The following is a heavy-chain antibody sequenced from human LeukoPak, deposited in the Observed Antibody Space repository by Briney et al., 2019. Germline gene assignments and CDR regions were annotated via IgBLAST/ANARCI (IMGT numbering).Heavy chain of an antibody. CDR3: ATSVDGLVTIRTYFEH. J-gene: IGHJ4*02. V-gene: IGHV1-24*01. CDR2: FDPEDGET. D-gene: IGHD2/OR15-2a*01. CDR1: GYTLTELS. Sequence: ASVKVSCKVSGYTLTELSMHWVRQAPGKGLEWMGGFDPEDGETIYAQKFQGRVTMTEDTFTDTAYMELSGLRSEDTAVYYCATSVDGLVTIRTYFEHWGQGTLITVSS.